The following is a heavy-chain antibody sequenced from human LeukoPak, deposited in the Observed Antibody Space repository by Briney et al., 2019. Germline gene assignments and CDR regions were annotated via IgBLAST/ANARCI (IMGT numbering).Heavy chain of an antibody. D-gene: IGHD2-2*01. CDR1: GGSFSGYY. V-gene: IGHV4-34*01. Sequence: PSETLSLTCAVYGGSFSGYYWSWIRQPPGKGLEWIGEINHSGSTNYNPSLKSRVTISVDTSKNQFSLKLSSVTAADTAVYYCASPLGYCSSTSCYGTTYYYGMDVWGKGTTATVSS. CDR2: INHSGST. CDR3: ASPLGYCSSTSCYGTTYYYGMDV. J-gene: IGHJ6*04.